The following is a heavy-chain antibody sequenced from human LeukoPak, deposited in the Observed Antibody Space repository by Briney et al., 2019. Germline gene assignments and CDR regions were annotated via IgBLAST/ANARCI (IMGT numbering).Heavy chain of an antibody. D-gene: IGHD6-13*01. V-gene: IGHV3-66*04. CDR1: GFTVSSNY. CDR2: IYSGGNT. Sequence: GGSLRLSCAASGFTVSSNYMTWVRQAPGEGLEWVSVIYSGGNTYYADSVKGRFTISRDNSKNTVYLQMNSLRADDTAVYYCARRSTIAAPLDYWGQGTLVTVSS. CDR3: ARRSTIAAPLDY. J-gene: IGHJ4*02.